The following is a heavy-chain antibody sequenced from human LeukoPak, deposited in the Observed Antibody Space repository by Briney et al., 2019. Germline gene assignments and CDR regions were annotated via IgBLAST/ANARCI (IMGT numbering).Heavy chain of an antibody. V-gene: IGHV1-8*03. CDR2: MNPNSGNT. D-gene: IGHD5-24*01. J-gene: IGHJ4*02. Sequence: EASVKVSCKASGYTFTSYDINWVRQATGQGLEWMGWMNPNSGNTNYAQKLQGRVTITTDTSTSTAYMELRSLRSEDTAVYYCARSRDGYNYYFDYWGQGTLVTVSS. CDR1: GYTFTSYD. CDR3: ARSRDGYNYYFDY.